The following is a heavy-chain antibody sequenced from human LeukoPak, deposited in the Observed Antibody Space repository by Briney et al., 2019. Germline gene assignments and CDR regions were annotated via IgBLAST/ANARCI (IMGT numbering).Heavy chain of an antibody. V-gene: IGHV4-59*12. CDR3: ARGLVPAAWEGLFDC. D-gene: IGHD2-2*01. J-gene: IGHJ4*02. Sequence: PSETLSLTCSVSGGSISRYYWGWIRQSPGRGLEWIGYIYYNGDANYNPSLKSRVTISVDTLNNQFSLEMNSVTAADTAVYFCARGLVPAAWEGLFDCWGQGTLVTVSS. CDR2: IYYNGDA. CDR1: GGSISRYY.